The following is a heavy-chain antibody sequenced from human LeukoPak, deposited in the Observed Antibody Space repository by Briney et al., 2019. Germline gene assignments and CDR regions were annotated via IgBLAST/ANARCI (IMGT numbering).Heavy chain of an antibody. Sequence: SETLSLTCAVYVGSLRGYYWSWIPQPPGKGLEWIGEINHSGSTNYNPSLKSRVTISVDTSKNQFSLKLNSVTAADTAVYYCAREYSSGWYRGDYWGQGTLVTVSA. CDR1: VGSLRGYY. J-gene: IGHJ4*02. V-gene: IGHV4-34*01. CDR3: AREYSSGWYRGDY. CDR2: INHSGST. D-gene: IGHD6-19*01.